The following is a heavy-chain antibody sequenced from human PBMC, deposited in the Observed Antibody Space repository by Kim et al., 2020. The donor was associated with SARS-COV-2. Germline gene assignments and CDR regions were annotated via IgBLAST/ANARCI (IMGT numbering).Heavy chain of an antibody. V-gene: IGHV4-39*01. D-gene: IGHD3-9*01. Sequence: SETLSLTCTVSGGSISSSSYYWGWIRQPPGKGLEWIGSIYYSGSTYYNPSLKSRVTISVDTSKNQFSLKLSSVTAADTAVYYCATLRDFDWSGDYWGQGTLVTVSS. CDR1: GGSISSSSYY. J-gene: IGHJ4*02. CDR3: ATLRDFDWSGDY. CDR2: IYYSGST.